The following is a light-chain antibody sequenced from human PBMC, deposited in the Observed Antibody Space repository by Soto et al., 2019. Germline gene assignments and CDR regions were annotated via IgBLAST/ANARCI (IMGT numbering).Light chain of an antibody. V-gene: IGKV1-39*01. CDR1: QSIGSY. CDR3: QQSYSTPWT. Sequence: IRMTQSPSSLSASTGDRVTITCRASQSIGSYFNWYQQKPGKAPKLLIYAASALESGVPSRFSGSGSGTDFTLTISSLQPGDFATYYCQQSYSTPWTFGQGTKVDIK. J-gene: IGKJ1*01. CDR2: AAS.